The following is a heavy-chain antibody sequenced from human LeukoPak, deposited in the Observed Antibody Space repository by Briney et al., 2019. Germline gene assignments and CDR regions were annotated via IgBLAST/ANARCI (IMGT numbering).Heavy chain of an antibody. D-gene: IGHD3-10*01. CDR3: ARGPYGTGSHFDF. CDR1: GSTLSSYD. J-gene: IGHJ4*02. Sequence: GSSVKVSCKASGSTLSSYDINWVRQAPGQGLEWMGWMNPNSGDTGYTQRFQGRVAMTRDTSITTAYMELSSLRSEDTAVYYCARGPYGTGSHFDFWGQGTLVTVSS. CDR2: MNPNSGDT. V-gene: IGHV1-8*02.